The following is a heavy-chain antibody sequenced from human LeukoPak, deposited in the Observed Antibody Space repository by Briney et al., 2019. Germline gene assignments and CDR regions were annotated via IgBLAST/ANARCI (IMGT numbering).Heavy chain of an antibody. CDR3: ASLDTAKQPLANH. V-gene: IGHV3-7*03. CDR1: GLTVSNHW. J-gene: IGHJ5*02. CDR2: IREERGQE. D-gene: IGHD5-18*01. Sequence: PGGSQRLSCVASGLTVSNHWMSWVRQAPGKGLEWVANIREERGQEYYVDSVKGRFTISKNSAKNSLYLQMNTLRVEDTAMYYCASLDTAKQPLANHWGQGTLVTVSS.